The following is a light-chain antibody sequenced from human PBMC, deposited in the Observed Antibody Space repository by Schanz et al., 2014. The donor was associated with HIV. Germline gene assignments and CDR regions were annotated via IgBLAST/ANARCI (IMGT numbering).Light chain of an antibody. CDR3: SSYAGSNTWV. V-gene: IGLV2-14*03. Sequence: QSALTQPASVSGSPGQSITISCTGTSSDVGGYNYVSWYQQHPGKAPKLMIYDVSNGPSGVSNRFSGSKSGNTASLTVSGLQAEDEADYYCSSYAGSNTWVFGGGTKLTVL. CDR1: SSDVGGYNY. J-gene: IGLJ3*02. CDR2: DVS.